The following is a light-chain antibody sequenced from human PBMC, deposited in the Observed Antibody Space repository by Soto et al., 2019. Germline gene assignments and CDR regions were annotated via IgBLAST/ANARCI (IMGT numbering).Light chain of an antibody. J-gene: IGKJ5*01. CDR1: QSISNS. Sequence: DVHSTQSPSSLSASVGDRVTITCRASQSISNSLNWYQQRPGRAPKLLIYAASTLQSGAPSRFSGSGSGTDFTPTISNLQPEDFATYYCQHFYPTPPVTFGQGTRLEIK. CDR2: AAS. V-gene: IGKV1-39*01. CDR3: QHFYPTPPVT.